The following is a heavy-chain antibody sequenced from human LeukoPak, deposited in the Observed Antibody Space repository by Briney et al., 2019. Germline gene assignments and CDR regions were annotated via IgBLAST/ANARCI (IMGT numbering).Heavy chain of an antibody. D-gene: IGHD3-10*01. CDR1: GFMFGSNW. V-gene: IGHV3-7*03. CDR2: IKEDGTET. Sequence: GGSLRLSCAASGFMFGSNWMSWVRLAPGKGLEWVANIKEDGTETYYVDSVKGRFTISRDNAKNSLYLQMNSLRVEDTAVYYCARALWFGEFLFDYWGQGTLVTVSS. CDR3: ARALWFGEFLFDY. J-gene: IGHJ4*02.